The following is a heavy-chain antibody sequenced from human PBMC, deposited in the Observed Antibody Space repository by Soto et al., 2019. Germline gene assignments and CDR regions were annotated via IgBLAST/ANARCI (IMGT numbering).Heavy chain of an antibody. CDR1: GFTFSSYA. J-gene: IGHJ4*02. CDR2: VSYDGSNM. CDR3: AKSRDPSKVAVPYYFDY. Sequence: QVQLVESGGGVVQPGKSLRLSCAGSGFTFSSYAMHWVRQAPGKGLEWIIIVSYDGSNMYYTDSVKGRFTVSRDNSKNTLYLQMNSLRDEDTAVYYCAKSRDPSKVAVPYYFDYWGQGTLVTVSS. D-gene: IGHD6-19*01. V-gene: IGHV3-30*18.